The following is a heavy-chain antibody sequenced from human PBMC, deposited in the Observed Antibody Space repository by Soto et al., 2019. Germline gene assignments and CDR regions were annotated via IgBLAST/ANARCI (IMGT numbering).Heavy chain of an antibody. CDR2: IYRTGST. V-gene: IGHV4-4*02. J-gene: IGHJ4*02. Sequence: PSETLSLTCAVSGGSFTSNNWWTWVRQPPGQGLEWIGEIYRTGSTNYNPSLKSRVTISLDKAENQFSLKVTSLTAADTAVYYCASRDPGTSVDYWGQGTLVTVSS. CDR1: GGSFTSNNW. CDR3: ASRDPGTSVDY. D-gene: IGHD1-7*01.